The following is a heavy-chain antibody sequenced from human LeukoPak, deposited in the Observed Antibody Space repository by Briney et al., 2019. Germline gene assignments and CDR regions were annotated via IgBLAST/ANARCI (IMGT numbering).Heavy chain of an antibody. CDR3: ERDADGHADH. CDR2: ISISGGRI. D-gene: IGHD4-17*01. CDR1: GFTFSIYD. Sequence: GGCLRLSCAASGFTFSIYDMNWVRQAPGEGLEWISYISISGGRIEYADPVRGEFTIYRNNAKNSLYLHMNSLRVDDTAIDYCERDADGHADHWGQGSLVTVSS. J-gene: IGHJ4*02. V-gene: IGHV3-48*03.